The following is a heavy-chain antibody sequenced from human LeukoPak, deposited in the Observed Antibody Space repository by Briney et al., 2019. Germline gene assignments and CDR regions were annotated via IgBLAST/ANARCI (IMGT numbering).Heavy chain of an antibody. CDR1: GFNFRSYW. CDR2: INSDDTDT. J-gene: IGHJ4*02. V-gene: IGHV3-74*01. Sequence: GGSLRLPCAASGFNFRSYWMQWVRQVPGKGPVWVARINSDDTDTYADSVKGRFTISRDNANNMLYLQMNSLKADDTAVYYCTRDAGHCHSSGCWKPSDYWGQGALVTVSS. CDR3: TRDAGHCHSSGCWKPSDY. D-gene: IGHD3-22*01.